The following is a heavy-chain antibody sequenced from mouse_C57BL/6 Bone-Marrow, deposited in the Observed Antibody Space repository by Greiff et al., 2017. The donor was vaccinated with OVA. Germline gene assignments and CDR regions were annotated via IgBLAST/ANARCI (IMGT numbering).Heavy chain of an antibody. CDR1: GFTFSDYG. Sequence: EVMLVESGGGLVKPGGSLKLSCAASGFTFSDYGMHWVRQAPEKGLEWVAYISSGSSTIYYADTVKGRFTISRDNAKNTLFLQMTSLRSEDTAMYYCARPWGYYLFAYWGQGTLVTVSA. V-gene: IGHV5-17*01. D-gene: IGHD2-3*01. CDR3: ARPWGYYLFAY. J-gene: IGHJ3*01. CDR2: ISSGSSTI.